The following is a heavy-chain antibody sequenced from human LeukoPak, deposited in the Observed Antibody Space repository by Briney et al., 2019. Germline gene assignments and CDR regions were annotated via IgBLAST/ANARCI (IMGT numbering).Heavy chain of an antibody. CDR2: IIPIFDTT. J-gene: IGHJ4*02. V-gene: IGHV1-69*06. CDR1: GDTVSSYV. D-gene: IGHD5-18*01. CDR3: AKGGTGYSHDWSDC. Sequence: SVKVSCKASGDTVSSYVINWVRQAPGQGLEWMGGIIPIFDTTDYAQKFQDRVTITLDKSTSTSYLELSSLRSEDAAVYYCAKGGTGYSHDWSDCWGQGTLVTVSS.